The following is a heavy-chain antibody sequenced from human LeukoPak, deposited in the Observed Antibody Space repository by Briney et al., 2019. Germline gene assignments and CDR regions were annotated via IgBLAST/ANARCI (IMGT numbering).Heavy chain of an antibody. CDR3: ARDCASSSCIMGNDAFDI. CDR1: GFTFSSYS. V-gene: IGHV3-21*01. J-gene: IGHJ3*02. Sequence: GGSLRLSCAASGFTFSSYSMNRVRQAPGKGLEWVSSISSSGSYIYYADSVKGRFTISRDNAKNSLYLQMDSLRAEDTAVYYCARDCASSSCIMGNDAFDILGQGTMVTVSS. CDR2: ISSSGSYI. D-gene: IGHD6-13*01.